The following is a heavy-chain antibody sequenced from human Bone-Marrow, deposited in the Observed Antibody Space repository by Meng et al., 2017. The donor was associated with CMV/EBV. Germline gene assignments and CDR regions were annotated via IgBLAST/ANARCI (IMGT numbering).Heavy chain of an antibody. CDR1: GGTFSSYA. V-gene: IGHV1-69*10. Sequence: SVKVSCKASGGTFSSYAISWVRQAPGQGLEWMGGIIPILGIANYAQKFQGRVTITADKSTSTAYMELSSLRSEDTAVYYCARENGPAALRAQDAFDIWGQGTMVTVSS. D-gene: IGHD2-2*01. CDR2: IIPILGIA. CDR3: ARENGPAALRAQDAFDI. J-gene: IGHJ3*02.